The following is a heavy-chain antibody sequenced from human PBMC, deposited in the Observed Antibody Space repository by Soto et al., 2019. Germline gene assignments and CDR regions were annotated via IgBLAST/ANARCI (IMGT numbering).Heavy chain of an antibody. Sequence: VGSLRLSCVASGFTFSSSWMAWVRQTPGKGLEWVGNMKQDGSETYYMDSVKGRFTISRDNAKNSLYLQMNTLRAEDTAVYYCATIEAVAFHIWGQGTMVTVSS. J-gene: IGHJ3*02. CDR2: MKQDGSET. CDR1: GFTFSSSW. CDR3: ATIEAVAFHI. V-gene: IGHV3-7*03. D-gene: IGHD5-12*01.